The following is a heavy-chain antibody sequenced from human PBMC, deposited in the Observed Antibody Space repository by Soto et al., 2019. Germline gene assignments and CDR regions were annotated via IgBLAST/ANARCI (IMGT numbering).Heavy chain of an antibody. CDR3: AHTLVAGLGYYFDY. D-gene: IGHD6-19*01. CDR1: GFSLSTTRVG. Sequence: QITLKESGPTLVKPTQTLTLTCTFSGFSLSTTRVGVGWIRQPPGKALEWLALIYWDDDKRYSPFLKSRLTITKDTSKTQVVLTMTNIDPVDTATYFCAHTLVAGLGYYFDYWGPGTLVTVSS. CDR2: IYWDDDK. J-gene: IGHJ4*02. V-gene: IGHV2-5*02.